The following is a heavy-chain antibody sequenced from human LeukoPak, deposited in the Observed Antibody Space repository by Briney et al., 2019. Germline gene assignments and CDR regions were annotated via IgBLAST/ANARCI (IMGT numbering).Heavy chain of an antibody. CDR2: IWFDGSNK. Sequence: GGSLRLSCAASGFTFSSYGMHWVRQAPGKGLEWVAVIWFDGSNKYYADSVKGRFTISRDNSKNTLYLQMNSLRAEDTAVYYCAREPAARRYFDYWGQGTLVTVSS. CDR1: GFTFSSYG. J-gene: IGHJ4*02. V-gene: IGHV3-33*01. CDR3: AREPAARRYFDY. D-gene: IGHD6-6*01.